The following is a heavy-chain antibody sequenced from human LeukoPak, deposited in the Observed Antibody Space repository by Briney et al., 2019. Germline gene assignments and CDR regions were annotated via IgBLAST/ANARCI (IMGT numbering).Heavy chain of an antibody. CDR2: INGSGSFT. V-gene: IGHV3-23*01. J-gene: IGHJ4*02. CDR1: GFTFSNYV. Sequence: PGGSLRLSCAASGFTFSNYVMGWVRQDPGKGLQWVSTINGSGSFTSYADSVKGRLTISRDNSKNALYLQMNSLRAEDTAVYYCAREGASSSFGYWGQGTLVTVSS. CDR3: AREGASSSFGY. D-gene: IGHD6-13*01.